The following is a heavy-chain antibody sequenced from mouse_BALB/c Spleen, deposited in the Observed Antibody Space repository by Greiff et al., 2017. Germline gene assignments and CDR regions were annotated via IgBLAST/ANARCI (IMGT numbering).Heavy chain of an antibody. Sequence: EVQRVESGGGLVQPGGSRKLSCAASGFTFSSFGMHWVRQAPEKGLEWVAYISSGSSTIYYADTVKGRFTISRDNPKNTLFLQMTSLRSEDTAMYYCARSTRAGFAYWGQGTLVTVSA. CDR2: ISSGSSTI. CDR3: ARSTRAGFAY. J-gene: IGHJ3*01. V-gene: IGHV5-17*02. CDR1: GFTFSSFG.